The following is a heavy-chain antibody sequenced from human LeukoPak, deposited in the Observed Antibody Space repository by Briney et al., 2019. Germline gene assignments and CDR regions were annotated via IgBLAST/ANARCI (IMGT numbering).Heavy chain of an antibody. Sequence: SETLSLTCAVSGYSFSSGYYWGWIRQPPGKGLEWIASINHTGSTYYSPSLKSRVTMSLDTSKNQFSLRLRSVTAADTAVYYCASDTYGALDFWGQGTLVTVSS. CDR1: GYSFSSGYY. CDR2: INHTGST. V-gene: IGHV4-38-2*01. CDR3: ASDTYGALDF. D-gene: IGHD4-17*01. J-gene: IGHJ4*02.